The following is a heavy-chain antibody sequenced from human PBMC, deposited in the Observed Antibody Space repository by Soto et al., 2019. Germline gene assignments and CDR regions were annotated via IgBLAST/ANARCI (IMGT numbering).Heavy chain of an antibody. J-gene: IGHJ4*02. D-gene: IGHD4-17*01. Sequence: GGSLRLSCAASGFTFSSYSMNWVRQAPGKGLEWVSYISSSSSTIYYADSVKGRFTISRDNAKNSLYLQMNSLRAEDTAVYYWARFLGDYAPGAVGYWGQGTLVTSPQ. CDR3: ARFLGDYAPGAVGY. CDR2: ISSSSSTI. V-gene: IGHV3-48*01. CDR1: GFTFSSYS.